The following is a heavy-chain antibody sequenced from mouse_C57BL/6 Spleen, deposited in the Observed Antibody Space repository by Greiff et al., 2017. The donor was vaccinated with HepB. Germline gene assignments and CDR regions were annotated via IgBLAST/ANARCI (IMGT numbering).Heavy chain of an antibody. CDR1: GYTFTSYW. D-gene: IGHD1-1*01. Sequence: QVQLKQPGAELVKPGASVKLSCKASGYTFTSYWMHWVKQRPGRGLEWIGRIDPNSGGTKYNEKFKSKATLTVDKPSSTAYMQLSSLTSEDAAVYYWARGGVYGSSNYYAMDYWGQGTSVTVSA. CDR3: ARGGVYGSSNYYAMDY. V-gene: IGHV1-72*01. CDR2: IDPNSGGT. J-gene: IGHJ4*01.